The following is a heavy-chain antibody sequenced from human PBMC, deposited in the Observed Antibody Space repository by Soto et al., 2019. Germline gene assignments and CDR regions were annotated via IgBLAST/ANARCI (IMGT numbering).Heavy chain of an antibody. J-gene: IGHJ6*02. CDR2: IYDSGST. Sequence: LSLTCAVSGDSISRGGYSWTWIRQPPGKALEWIGNIYDSGSTSYNPSLKSRVTMSVDTSKNQFSLRLTSVTAADTAVYFCARGSSSYYDYGMDVWGQGTTVTVSS. CDR1: GDSISRGGYS. V-gene: IGHV4-30-2*01. CDR3: ARGSSSYYDYGMDV. D-gene: IGHD6-6*01.